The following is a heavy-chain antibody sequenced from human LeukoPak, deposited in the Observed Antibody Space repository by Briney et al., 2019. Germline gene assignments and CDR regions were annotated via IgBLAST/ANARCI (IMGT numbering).Heavy chain of an antibody. CDR3: ARGRCFGVSWELSP. V-gene: IGHV3-33*01. CDR1: GFTFSSYG. J-gene: IGHJ5*02. CDR2: IWYDGSNK. D-gene: IGHD3-16*02. Sequence: PGRSLRLSCVASGFTFSSYGMLWVRQAPGKGLEWVAVIWYDGSNKYYADSVKGRFTISRDNSRNTLYLQLNSLRVEDTAVYYCARGRCFGVSWELSPWGQGTLVTVSS.